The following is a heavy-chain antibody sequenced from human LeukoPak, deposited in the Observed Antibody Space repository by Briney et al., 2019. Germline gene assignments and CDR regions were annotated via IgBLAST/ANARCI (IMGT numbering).Heavy chain of an antibody. D-gene: IGHD6-19*01. CDR1: GGTFSSYA. Sequence: ASVKVSCTASGGTFSSYAISWVRQAPGQGLEWMGVINPSGGSTSYAQKFQGRVTMTRDTSTRTVYMEVNSLRSEDTAVYYCARQGTYSSAIGMGYWGQGTLVTVSS. CDR2: INPSGGST. J-gene: IGHJ4*02. CDR3: ARQGTYSSAIGMGY. V-gene: IGHV1-46*01.